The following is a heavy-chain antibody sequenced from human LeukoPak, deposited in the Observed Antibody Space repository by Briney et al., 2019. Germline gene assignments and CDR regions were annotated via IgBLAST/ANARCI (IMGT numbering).Heavy chain of an antibody. CDR2: LYYSGST. CDR3: ARHRAPQYYYDSSGYYFDY. V-gene: IGHV4-39*01. D-gene: IGHD3-22*01. CDR1: GGSISSSTYY. Sequence: SEPLSLTCTVSGGSISSSTYYWGWIRQPPGKGLEWIGSLYYSGSTSYNPSLKSRVTISVDRSKNQLSLNLSSVTAADTAVYHCARHRAPQYYYDSSGYYFDYWGRGTLVTVSS. J-gene: IGHJ4*02.